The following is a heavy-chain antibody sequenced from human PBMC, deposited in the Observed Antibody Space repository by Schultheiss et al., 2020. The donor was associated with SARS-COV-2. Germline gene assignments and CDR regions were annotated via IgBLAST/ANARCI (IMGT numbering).Heavy chain of an antibody. CDR1: GFTFSSYS. CDR2: ISSSSSYI. CDR3: ARDRHSSSPTFFDY. Sequence: GGSLRLSCAASGFTFSSYSMNWVRQAPGKGLEWVSSISSSSSYIYYADSVKGRFTISRDNAKNSLYLQMNSLRAEDTAVYYCARDRHSSSPTFFDYWGQGTLVTVSS. D-gene: IGHD6-6*01. V-gene: IGHV3-21*04. J-gene: IGHJ4*02.